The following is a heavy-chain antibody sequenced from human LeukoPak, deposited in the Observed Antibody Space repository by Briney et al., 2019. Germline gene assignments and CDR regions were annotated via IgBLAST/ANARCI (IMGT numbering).Heavy chain of an antibody. D-gene: IGHD6-13*01. CDR2: INHSGST. J-gene: IGHJ6*03. CDR1: GGSFSGYY. CDR3: ARVRQQLARRYYMDV. Sequence: SETLSLTCAVYGGSFSGYYWSWIRQPPGKGLEWIGEINHSGSTNYNPSLKSRVTISVDTSKNQLSLKLSSVTAADTAVYYCARVRQQLARRYYMDVWGKGTTVTVSS. V-gene: IGHV4-34*01.